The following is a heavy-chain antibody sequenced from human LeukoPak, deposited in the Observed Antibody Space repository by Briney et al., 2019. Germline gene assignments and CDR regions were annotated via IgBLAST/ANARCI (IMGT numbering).Heavy chain of an antibody. Sequence: GGSLRLSCAASAFSLNTYNMNWVRRAPGKGLQFVSSISYTGTYIYYADSVKGRFTISRDNAQSSVYLQMNSLRAEDTAVYYCVRDRGTYRPIDYWGQGTLVTVSS. CDR2: ISYTGTYI. CDR1: AFSLNTYN. CDR3: VRDRGTYRPIDY. J-gene: IGHJ4*02. D-gene: IGHD1-26*01. V-gene: IGHV3-21*04.